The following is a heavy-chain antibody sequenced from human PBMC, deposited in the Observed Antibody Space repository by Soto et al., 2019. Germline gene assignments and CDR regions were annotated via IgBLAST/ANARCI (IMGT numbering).Heavy chain of an antibody. CDR2: IWYDGSNK. V-gene: IGHV3-33*01. Sequence: GGSLRLSCAASGFTFSSYGMHWVRQAPCKGLEWVAVIWYDGSNKYYADSVKGRFTISRDNSKNTLYLQMNSLRAEDTAVYYCARDYSSSRQTSYMDVWGKGTTVTVSS. CDR1: GFTFSSYG. D-gene: IGHD6-6*01. J-gene: IGHJ6*03. CDR3: ARDYSSSRQTSYMDV.